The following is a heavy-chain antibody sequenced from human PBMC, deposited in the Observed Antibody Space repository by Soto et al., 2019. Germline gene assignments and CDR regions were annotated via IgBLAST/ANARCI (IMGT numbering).Heavy chain of an antibody. V-gene: IGHV4-4*07. CDR3: ARGGQDFWSGPFDY. Sequence: SETLSLTCTVSGGSISNYYCNWIRQPTGKGLEWIGRIDTSGSTNYNPSLKSRVTMSVDTSKQEFSLKLSSVTAADTALYYCARGGQDFWSGPFDYWGRGALVTVSS. J-gene: IGHJ4*02. CDR2: IDTSGST. D-gene: IGHD3-3*01. CDR1: GGSISNYY.